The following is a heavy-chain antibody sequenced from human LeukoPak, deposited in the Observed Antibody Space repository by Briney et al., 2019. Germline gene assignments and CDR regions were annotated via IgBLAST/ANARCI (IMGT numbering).Heavy chain of an antibody. D-gene: IGHD3-22*01. Sequence: PGGSLRLSCAVSGFTFSSYWMNWVRQAPGKGLVWVSRINSDGSSTSYADSVKGRFTISRDNAKNTLYLQMNSLRAEDTAVYYCARDSGLYYYDSSGYSPSEYWGQGTLVTVSS. J-gene: IGHJ4*02. CDR1: GFTFSSYW. CDR3: ARDSGLYYYDSSGYSPSEY. V-gene: IGHV3-74*01. CDR2: INSDGSST.